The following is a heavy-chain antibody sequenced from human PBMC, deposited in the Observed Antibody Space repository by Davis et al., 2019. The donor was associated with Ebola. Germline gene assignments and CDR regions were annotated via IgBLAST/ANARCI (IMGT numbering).Heavy chain of an antibody. J-gene: IGHJ6*04. Sequence: GESLKISCAASGFTFSSYAMSWVRQAPGKGLEWVSAISGSGGSTYYADSVKGRFTISRDNSKNTLYLQMNSLRAEDTAVYYCANAATYGDYVHYYYGMDVWGKGTTVTVSS. CDR3: ANAATYGDYVHYYYGMDV. V-gene: IGHV3-23*01. CDR1: GFTFSSYA. D-gene: IGHD4-17*01. CDR2: ISGSGGST.